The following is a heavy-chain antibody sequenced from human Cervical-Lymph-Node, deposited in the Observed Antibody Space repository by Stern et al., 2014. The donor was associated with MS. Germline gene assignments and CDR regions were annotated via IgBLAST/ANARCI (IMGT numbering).Heavy chain of an antibody. V-gene: IGHV1-46*03. Sequence: VQMVQSGAEVKKPGASVKVSCKASGYTFTSYYMHWVRQAPGQGLEWMGIINPSGGTTNHAQKFQGRVTMTRDTSTSTVYMELSSLRSEDPAVYYCAREKRDCSGGSCYSRDDYWGQGTLVTVSS. CDR1: GYTFTSYY. CDR3: AREKRDCSGGSCYSRDDY. D-gene: IGHD2-15*01. CDR2: INPSGGTT. J-gene: IGHJ4*02.